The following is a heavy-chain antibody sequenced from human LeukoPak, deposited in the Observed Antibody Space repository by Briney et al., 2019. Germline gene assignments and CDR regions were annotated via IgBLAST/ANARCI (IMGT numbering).Heavy chain of an antibody. J-gene: IGHJ4*02. V-gene: IGHV3-21*01. CDR1: GFTFSSYS. CDR2: ISSSSSYI. CDR3: GRGFSIVPAGIPDY. Sequence: GGSLRLSCAAAGFTFSSYSMNWVRQAPGKGLEWVSSISSSSSYIYYADSVKGRFTISRDNAKNSLYLQMNSLRAEDTAVYYCGRGFSIVPAGIPDYSGLGTLVTVSS. D-gene: IGHD2-2*02.